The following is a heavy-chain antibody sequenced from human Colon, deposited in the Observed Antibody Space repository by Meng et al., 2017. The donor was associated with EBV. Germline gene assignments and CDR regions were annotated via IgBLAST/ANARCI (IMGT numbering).Heavy chain of an antibody. CDR1: GGSVSTYT. D-gene: IGHD3-3*01. V-gene: IGHV1-69*02. CDR2: IIPILGIA. Sequence: VQALPTWAGEKTPGSAVTVSRKAAGGSVSTYTIGRVRQAPGQGLEWMGRIIPILGIANYAQKFQGRVTITADKSTSTAYMALSSLRSEDTAVYYCASSIFGVVIISPLGYWGQGTLVTVSS. J-gene: IGHJ4*02. CDR3: ASSIFGVVIISPLGY.